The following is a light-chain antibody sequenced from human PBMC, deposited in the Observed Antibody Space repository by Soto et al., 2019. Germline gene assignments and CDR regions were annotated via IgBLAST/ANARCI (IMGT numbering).Light chain of an antibody. V-gene: IGKV3-20*01. CDR1: QSVSSSY. CDR2: DAS. CDR3: QQYGSSPFT. Sequence: EIVLTQSPGTLSLSPGERATLSCRASQSVSSSYLAWYQQKPGQAPRLLIYDASSRATGIPDRFSGSGSGTVFTPTISILEPEDFALYYCQQYGSSPFTFGPGTKVDIK. J-gene: IGKJ3*01.